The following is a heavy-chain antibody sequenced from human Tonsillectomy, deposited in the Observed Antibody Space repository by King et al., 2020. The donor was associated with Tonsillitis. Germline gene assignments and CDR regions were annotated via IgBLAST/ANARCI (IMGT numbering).Heavy chain of an antibody. CDR1: GFTFSSNG. D-gene: IGHD5-24*01. CDR2: IRYDGSNK. CDR3: AKVWLHGYRALYYYFGMDV. J-gene: IGHJ6*02. Sequence: QLVQSGGGVVQPGGSLRLSCAASGFTFSSNGMHWVRQAAGKGLEWVAFIRYDGSNKYYVDSVKGRFTISRDNSKNTLYLQMNSLRAEDTAVYYCAKVWLHGYRALYYYFGMDVWGQGTPVTVSS. V-gene: IGHV3-30*02.